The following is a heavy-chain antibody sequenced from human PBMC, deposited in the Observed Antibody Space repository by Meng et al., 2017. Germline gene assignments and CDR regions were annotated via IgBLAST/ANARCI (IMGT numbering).Heavy chain of an antibody. V-gene: IGHV3-7*01. Sequence: GESLKISCAASGFTFSSYWMSWVRQAPGKGLEWVANIKQDGSEKYYVDSVKGRFTISRDNAKNSLYLQMNSLRAEDTAVYYCARGRSGYSSSWYEAHRGYFDLWGRGTLVTVSS. CDR1: GFTFSSYW. CDR3: ARGRSGYSSSWYEAHRGYFDL. J-gene: IGHJ2*01. D-gene: IGHD6-13*01. CDR2: IKQDGSEK.